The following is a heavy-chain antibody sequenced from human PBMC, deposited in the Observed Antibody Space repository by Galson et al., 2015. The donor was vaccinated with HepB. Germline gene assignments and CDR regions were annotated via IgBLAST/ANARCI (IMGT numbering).Heavy chain of an antibody. CDR3: ARHLDTLPNGTRGPILSLSWYFDL. Sequence: QSGAEVKKPGESLRISCKGSGYSFTSYWISWVRQMPGKGLEWMGRIDPSDSYTNYSPSFQGHVTISADKSISTAYLQWSSLKASDTAMYYCARHLDTLPNGTRGPILSLSWYFDLWGRGTLVTVSS. V-gene: IGHV5-10-1*01. CDR1: GYSFTSYW. J-gene: IGHJ2*01. CDR2: IDPSDSYT. D-gene: IGHD2-15*01.